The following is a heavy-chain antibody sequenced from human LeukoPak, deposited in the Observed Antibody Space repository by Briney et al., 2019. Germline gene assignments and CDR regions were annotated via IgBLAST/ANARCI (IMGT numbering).Heavy chain of an antibody. Sequence: GASVKVSCKASGYTFTGYYMHWVRQAPGQRLEWMGWINPDSGGTNYAQKFQGRVTVTRDTSISTAYMELSRLRSDDTAVYYCARDLGCSHTSCYYASDYWGQGTLLTVSS. CDR3: ARDLGCSHTSCYYASDY. J-gene: IGHJ4*02. CDR1: GYTFTGYY. D-gene: IGHD2-2*01. V-gene: IGHV1-2*02. CDR2: INPDSGGT.